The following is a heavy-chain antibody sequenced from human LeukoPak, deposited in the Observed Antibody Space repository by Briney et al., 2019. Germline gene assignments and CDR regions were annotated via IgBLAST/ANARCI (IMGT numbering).Heavy chain of an antibody. CDR1: GYTFTGYY. Sequence: ASVKVSCKASGYTFTGYYMHWVRQAPGQGREWMGWINPNSGGTNYAQKFQGRVTMTRDTSISTAYMEPSRLRSDDTAVYYCARGYLPNSSSWYGAFDYWGQGTLVTVSS. D-gene: IGHD6-13*01. V-gene: IGHV1-2*02. CDR3: ARGYLPNSSSWYGAFDY. J-gene: IGHJ4*02. CDR2: INPNSGGT.